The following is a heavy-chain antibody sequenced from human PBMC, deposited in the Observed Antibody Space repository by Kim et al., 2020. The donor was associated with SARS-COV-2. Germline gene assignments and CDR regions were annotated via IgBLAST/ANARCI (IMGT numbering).Heavy chain of an antibody. CDR1: GFTVSSNY. V-gene: IGHV3-53*01. CDR2: IYSGGST. J-gene: IGHJ6*02. D-gene: IGHD6-13*01. CDR3: ARVPQPQGSYGMDV. Sequence: GGSLRLSCAASGFTVSSNYMSWVRQAPGKGLEWVSVIYSGGSTYYADSVKGRFTISRDNSKNTLYLQMNSLRAEDTAVYYCARVPQPQGSYGMDVWGQGTTVTVSS.